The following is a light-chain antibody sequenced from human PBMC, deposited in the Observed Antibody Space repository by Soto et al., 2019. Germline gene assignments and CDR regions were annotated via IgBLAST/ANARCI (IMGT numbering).Light chain of an antibody. CDR2: YDN. J-gene: IGLJ2*01. CDR3: QVWDSSSDLRGV. V-gene: IGLV3-21*04. Sequence: SYELTQPPSVSVAPGKTARITCGGNNIGSKSVHWYQQKPGQAPVLVIYYDNDRPSGIPERFSGSNSGNTATLTISRVEAVDEADYYCQVWDSSSDLRGVFGGGTKLTVL. CDR1: NIGSKS.